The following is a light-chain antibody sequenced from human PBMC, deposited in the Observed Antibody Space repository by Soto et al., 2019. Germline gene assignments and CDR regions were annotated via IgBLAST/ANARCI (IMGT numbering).Light chain of an antibody. CDR1: SGSIASNY. CDR3: KSYDSSNPWV. V-gene: IGLV6-57*02. Sequence: NFMLTQPHSVSESPGKTVTISCTGSSGSIASNYVQWYQQRPGSAPTTVIYEDNQRPSGVPDRFSGSIDSSSNSASLTISGLKIEDEADYYCKSYDSSNPWVFGGGTKLTVL. CDR2: EDN. J-gene: IGLJ3*02.